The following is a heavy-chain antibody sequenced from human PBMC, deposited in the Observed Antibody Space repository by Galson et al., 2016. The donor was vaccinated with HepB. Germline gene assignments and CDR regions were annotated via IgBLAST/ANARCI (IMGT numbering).Heavy chain of an antibody. J-gene: IGHJ6*02. Sequence: ETLSLTCTASSDPVTSGTYYWSWVRQSPGKGLDWIGYIHDSGNTNYNPSIKSRVTISRDTSKNQFFLELTSVTAADTAVYYCARDQGFYNGMDVWGQGTTVTVAS. CDR1: SDPVTSGTYY. CDR2: IHDSGNT. D-gene: IGHD2-2*02. CDR3: ARDQGFYNGMDV. V-gene: IGHV4-61*01.